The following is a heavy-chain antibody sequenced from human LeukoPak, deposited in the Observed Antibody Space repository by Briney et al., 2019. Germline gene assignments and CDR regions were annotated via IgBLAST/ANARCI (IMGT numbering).Heavy chain of an antibody. D-gene: IGHD3-10*01. Sequence: SETLSLTCAVSGDSISSDYWSWVRQPPGKGLEWIGEINHSGSTNYNPSLKSRVTISVDTSKNQFSLKLSSVTAADTAVYYCASVVYGSGSYSVDYWGQGTLVTVSS. J-gene: IGHJ4*02. CDR3: ASVVYGSGSYSVDY. CDR1: GDSISSDY. V-gene: IGHV4-34*01. CDR2: INHSGST.